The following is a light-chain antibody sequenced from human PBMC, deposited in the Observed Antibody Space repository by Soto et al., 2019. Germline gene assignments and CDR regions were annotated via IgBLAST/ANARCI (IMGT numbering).Light chain of an antibody. CDR1: QSFSSSY. V-gene: IGKV3-20*01. CDR2: GAS. CDR3: QQYGSSPTT. Sequence: IVLTQSPVTLSLSPGERATLSCRASQSFSSSYLAWYQQKPGQAPRLLIYGASSRATGIPDRFSGSGSGTDFTLTISRLEPEDFAVYYCQQYGSSPTTFAQGTRLEIK. J-gene: IGKJ5*01.